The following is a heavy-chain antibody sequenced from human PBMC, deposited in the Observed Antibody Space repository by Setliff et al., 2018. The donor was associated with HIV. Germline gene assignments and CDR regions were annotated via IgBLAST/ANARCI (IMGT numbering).Heavy chain of an antibody. CDR2: IIPMVSLP. CDR3: ARGQLKPTGYFFDY. V-gene: IGHV1-69*10. CDR1: RGSFSDYS. J-gene: IGHJ4*02. D-gene: IGHD1-1*01. Sequence: GASVKVSCKASRGSFSDYSISWVRQAPGQAFEWMGGIIPMVSLPNFAQSFLGRLTITANRSTTTAYMELSRLTSEDTAVYYCARGQLKPTGYFFDYWGLGTLVTVSS.